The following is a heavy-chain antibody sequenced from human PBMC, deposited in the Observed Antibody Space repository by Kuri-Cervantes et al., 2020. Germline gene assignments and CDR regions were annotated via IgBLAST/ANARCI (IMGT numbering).Heavy chain of an antibody. CDR2: IYYSGST. D-gene: IGHD3-16*01. CDR1: GGSISSYY. Sequence: SETLSLTCTVSGGSISSYYWSWIRQSPGKGLEWIGYIYYSGSTNYNPSLKSRVTISVDTSKNQFSLKLSSVTAADTAVYYCASVRLGKKSYYYYGMDVWGQGTTVTVSS. CDR3: ASVRLGKKSYYYYGMDV. J-gene: IGHJ6*02. V-gene: IGHV4-59*01.